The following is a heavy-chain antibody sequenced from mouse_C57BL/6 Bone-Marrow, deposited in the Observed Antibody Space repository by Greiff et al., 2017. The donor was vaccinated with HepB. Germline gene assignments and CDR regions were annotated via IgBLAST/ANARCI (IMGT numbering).Heavy chain of an antibody. Sequence: QVQLQQPGAELVKPGASVKLSCKASGYTFTSYWMHWVKQRPGQGLEWIGMIHPNSGSTNYNEKFKSKATLTVDKSSSTAYMQLSSLTSGDSAVYYCARGGTTSDYWGQGTTLTVSS. V-gene: IGHV1-64*01. CDR2: IHPNSGST. CDR3: ARGGTTSDY. CDR1: GYTFTSYW. J-gene: IGHJ2*01. D-gene: IGHD1-1*01.